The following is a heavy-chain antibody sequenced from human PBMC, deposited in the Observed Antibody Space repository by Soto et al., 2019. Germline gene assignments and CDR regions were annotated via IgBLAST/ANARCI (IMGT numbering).Heavy chain of an antibody. V-gene: IGHV1-18*01. CDR2: ISGYNGNT. Sequence: QVQLVQSGAEVKKPGASVKVSCKSSGYTFSMSGISWVRQAPGQGLEWMGWISGYNGNTNFEQKFQDSVTMTNDTYTNTAYMELRSLTSDDTAVYYCASEGPRTYYYYGIDGWGHGTTVSVSS. J-gene: IGHJ6*02. CDR1: GYTFSMSG. CDR3: ASEGPRTYYYYGIDG.